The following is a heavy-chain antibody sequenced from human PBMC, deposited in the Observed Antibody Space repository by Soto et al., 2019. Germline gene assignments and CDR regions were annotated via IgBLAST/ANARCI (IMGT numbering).Heavy chain of an antibody. CDR3: AKKVNSGSGSQYFDY. CDR2: FRAGGDDGTT. Sequence: GGSLRLSCVASGFTFSSYSMSWVRQAPGKGLEWVSGFRAGGDDGTTYYADSVKGRFTISRDNSKNTLFLQMNSLRAEDTAIYYCAKKVNSGSGSQYFDYFGQGTLVTVSS. V-gene: IGHV3-23*01. D-gene: IGHD3-10*01. J-gene: IGHJ4*02. CDR1: GFTFSSYS.